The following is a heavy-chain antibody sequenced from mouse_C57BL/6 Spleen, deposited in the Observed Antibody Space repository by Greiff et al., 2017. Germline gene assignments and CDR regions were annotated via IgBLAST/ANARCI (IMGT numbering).Heavy chain of an antibody. V-gene: IGHV5-4*01. J-gene: IGHJ2*01. Sequence: EVMLVESGGGLVKPGGSLKLSCAASGFTFSSYAMSWVRQTPEKRLEWVATISDGGSYTYYPDNVKGRFTISRENATNNLYLQMSHLKSEDTAMYYCARDDTTAPFDYWGQGTTLTVSS. CDR1: GFTFSSYA. CDR3: ARDDTTAPFDY. CDR2: ISDGGSYT. D-gene: IGHD1-2*01.